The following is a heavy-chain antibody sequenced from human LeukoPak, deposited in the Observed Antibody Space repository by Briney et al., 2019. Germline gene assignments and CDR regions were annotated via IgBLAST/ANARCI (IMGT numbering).Heavy chain of an antibody. CDR3: ARLYYYDSSGYYYPTYYYYYMDV. CDR2: IYPGDSDT. J-gene: IGHJ6*03. D-gene: IGHD3-22*01. Sequence: ESLKISCKGSGYSFTSYWIGWVRQMPGKGLEWMGIIYPGDSDTRYSPSFQGQVTISADKSISTAYLQWSSLKASDTAMYYCARLYYYDSSGYYYPTYYYYYMDVWGKGTTVTVSS. V-gene: IGHV5-51*01. CDR1: GYSFTSYW.